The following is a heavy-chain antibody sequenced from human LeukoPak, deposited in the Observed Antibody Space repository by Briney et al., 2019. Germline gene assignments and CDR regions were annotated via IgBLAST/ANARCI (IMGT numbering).Heavy chain of an antibody. CDR3: ARVKMWLGEY. J-gene: IGHJ4*02. V-gene: IGHV3-11*06. CDR2: ISSRSAFT. CDR1: GFTFSDYY. D-gene: IGHD5-12*01. Sequence: PGGSLRLSCAASGFTFSDYYMSWIRQAPGRGLERVSYISSRSAFTNFVDSVKGRSTISRDDARKSFDLKCTVLRRDATARYYVARVKMWLGEYWGQGTLVTV.